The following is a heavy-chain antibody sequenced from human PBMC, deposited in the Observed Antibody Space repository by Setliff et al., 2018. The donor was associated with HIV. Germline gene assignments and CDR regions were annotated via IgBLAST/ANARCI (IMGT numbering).Heavy chain of an antibody. CDR3: ARAEGDAYNSLPYFDS. V-gene: IGHV4-59*01. J-gene: IGHJ4*02. Sequence: SETLSLTCTVSGGSMSRFYWTRIRQPPGKGLEWIGFVYSTGSINYSPSFRGRLTISLETSENQFSLHLTSVTAADTAVYYCARAEGDAYNSLPYFDSWGPGALVTVSS. CDR2: VYSTGSI. D-gene: IGHD1-1*01. CDR1: GGSMSRFY.